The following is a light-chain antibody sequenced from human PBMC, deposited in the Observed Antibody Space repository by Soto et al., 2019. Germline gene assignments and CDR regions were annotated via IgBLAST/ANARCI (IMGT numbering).Light chain of an antibody. V-gene: IGKV3-20*01. J-gene: IGKJ4*01. CDR3: QQYVTSPLT. CDR2: GAS. CDR1: QSVSSGY. Sequence: EIVLTQSPGTPSLSPGEKATLSCRASQSVSSGYLAWYQQKPGQAPRLLIYGASSRATGIPDRFSGSGSGTDFTLTISGLEPEDFAVYYCQQYVTSPLTFGGGTKVDIK.